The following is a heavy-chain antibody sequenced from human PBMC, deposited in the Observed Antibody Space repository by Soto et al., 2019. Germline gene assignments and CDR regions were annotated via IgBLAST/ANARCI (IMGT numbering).Heavy chain of an antibody. V-gene: IGHV4-4*02. CDR1: GGSISTTNW. CDR3: ASSGGRSRAYS. D-gene: IGHD1-26*01. Sequence: SETLSLTCTVSGGSISTTNWWGWVRRPPGKGLEWIGEIFHSRTTNYNPSLKSRVTISGDTSRNQFSLRLSSVTAADTAVYFCASSGGRSRAYSRGLGTLVTVSS. J-gene: IGHJ5*01. CDR2: IFHSRTT.